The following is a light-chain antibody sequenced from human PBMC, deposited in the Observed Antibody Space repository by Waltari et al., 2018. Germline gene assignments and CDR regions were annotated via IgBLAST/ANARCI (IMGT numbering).Light chain of an antibody. CDR1: QPCNIF. CDR2: DSS. Sequence: SPSPRAMQPCNIFLAWYQHKPGQAPRLLIYDSSTRATGIPARFSGSGSGTDFTLTISSLEPEDFALYYCQHRSNWPLTFGGGTKVEI. V-gene: IGKV3-11*01. J-gene: IGKJ4*01. CDR3: QHRSNWPLT.